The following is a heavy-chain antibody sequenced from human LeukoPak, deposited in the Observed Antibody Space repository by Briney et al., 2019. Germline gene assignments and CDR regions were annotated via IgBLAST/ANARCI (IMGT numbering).Heavy chain of an antibody. J-gene: IGHJ4*02. Sequence: GGSLRLSWAASGFTFDDYAMHWVRQAPGKGLEWVSGISWNSGSIGYADSVKGRFTISRDNAKNSLYLQMNSLRAEDTAWYYFAKATAGQFDYWGQGTLVTVSS. CDR2: ISWNSGSI. CDR3: AKATAGQFDY. V-gene: IGHV3-9*01. D-gene: IGHD6-19*01. CDR1: GFTFDDYA.